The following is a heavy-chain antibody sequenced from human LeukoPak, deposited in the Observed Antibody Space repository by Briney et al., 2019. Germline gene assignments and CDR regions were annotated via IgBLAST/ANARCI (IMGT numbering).Heavy chain of an antibody. CDR2: AYYRSKWHI. V-gene: IGHV6-1*01. J-gene: IGHJ4*02. CDR1: GDSVSSSSSA. Sequence: SQTLSLTCAISGDSVSSSSSAWSWIRRSPSRGLEWLGRAYYRSKWHIDYAESVKSRITINPDTSKNEFSLQLNSVTPEDTAVYYCARNLRPDFDYWGQGTLVTVSS. CDR3: ARNLRPDFDY.